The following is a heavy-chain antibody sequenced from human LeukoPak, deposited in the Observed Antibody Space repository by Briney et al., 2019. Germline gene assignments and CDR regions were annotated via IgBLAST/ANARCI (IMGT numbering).Heavy chain of an antibody. V-gene: IGHV3-21*06. Sequence: GGSLRLSCAASGFSLSTYSINWVRQAPGKGLEWVSSINSGSSYMTYADSVRGRFTISRDNAKNSVYMQMNSLRVEDTAVYYCAGGIDYWGRGTLVTVSS. CDR1: GFSLSTYS. J-gene: IGHJ4*02. CDR3: AGGIDY. CDR2: INSGSSYM.